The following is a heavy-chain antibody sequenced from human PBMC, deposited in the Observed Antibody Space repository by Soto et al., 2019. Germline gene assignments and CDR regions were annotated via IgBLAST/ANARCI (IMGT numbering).Heavy chain of an antibody. CDR2: IRSKAYGGTT. V-gene: IGHV3-49*04. Sequence: PGRALRLSCTAFGFTFGDYAMSWVRQAPGKGLEWVGFIRSKAYGGTTEYAASVKGRFTISRDDSKSIAYLQMNSLKTEDTAVYYCTRDRLLIAARFNWFDPWGQGTLVTVSS. CDR1: GFTFGDYA. J-gene: IGHJ5*02. CDR3: TRDRLLIAARFNWFDP. D-gene: IGHD6-6*01.